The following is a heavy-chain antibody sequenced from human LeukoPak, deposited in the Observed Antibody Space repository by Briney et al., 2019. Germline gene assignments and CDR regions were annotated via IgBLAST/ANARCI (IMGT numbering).Heavy chain of an antibody. CDR1: GFTVSSNY. D-gene: IGHD2-2*01. V-gene: IGHV3-53*01. CDR3: AEKNPSSSEAFDI. Sequence: GGSLRLSCAASGFTVSSNYVSWVRQARGKGLEWVPVIYSGGSTYYADSVKGRFTISRDNAKNSLYLQMNSLRAEDTAVYYCAEKNPSSSEAFDIWGQGTMVTVSS. J-gene: IGHJ3*02. CDR2: IYSGGST.